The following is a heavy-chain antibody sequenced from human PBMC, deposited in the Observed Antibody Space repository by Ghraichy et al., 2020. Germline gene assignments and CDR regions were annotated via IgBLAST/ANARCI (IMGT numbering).Heavy chain of an antibody. Sequence: SGPTLVKPTQTLTLTCTFSGFSLSTSGMRVSWIRQPPGKALEWLVRIDWDDDKFYSTSLKTRLTISKDTSKNQVVLTMTNMDPVDTATYYCARSWIDYYDSSGYRAFDIWGQGTMVTVSS. V-gene: IGHV2-70*04. CDR1: GFSLSTSGMR. D-gene: IGHD3-22*01. CDR2: IDWDDDK. CDR3: ARSWIDYYDSSGYRAFDI. J-gene: IGHJ3*02.